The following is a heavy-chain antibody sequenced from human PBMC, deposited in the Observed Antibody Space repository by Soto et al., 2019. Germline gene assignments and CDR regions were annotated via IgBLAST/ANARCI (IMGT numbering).Heavy chain of an antibody. CDR1: GFTFSSYA. D-gene: IGHD4-17*01. CDR3: AKGGITVTTPTDY. V-gene: IGHV3-23*01. CDR2: ISGSGGST. J-gene: IGHJ4*02. Sequence: EVQLLESGGGLVQPGGSLRLSCAASGFTFSSYAMSWVRQAPGKGLEWVSAISGSGGSTYYADSVTGRFTISRDNSKNTMDLQMNSLRAEDTAVYYCAKGGITVTTPTDYWGQGNLVTVSS.